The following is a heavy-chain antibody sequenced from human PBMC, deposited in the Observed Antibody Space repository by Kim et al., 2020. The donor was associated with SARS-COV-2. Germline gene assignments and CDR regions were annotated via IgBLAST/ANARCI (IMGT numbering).Heavy chain of an antibody. CDR3: ATTPKGIFGVEGDY. CDR1: GGSVSSGSYY. V-gene: IGHV4-61*01. D-gene: IGHD3-3*01. CDR2: IYYSGST. J-gene: IGHJ4*02. Sequence: SETLSLTCTVSGGSVSSGSYYWSWIRQPPGKGLEWIGYIYYSGSTNYNPSLKSRVTISVDTSKNQFSLKLSSVTAADTAVYYCATTPKGIFGVEGDYWGQGTLVTVSS.